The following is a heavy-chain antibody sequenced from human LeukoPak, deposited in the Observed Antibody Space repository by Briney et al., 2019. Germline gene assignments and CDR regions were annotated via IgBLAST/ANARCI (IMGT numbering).Heavy chain of an antibody. Sequence: ASVKVSCKASGYSFSGYFIHWVRQAAGQGLEWMGRISANSGVTEYAQNFQGRVAMSRDTSINTASMELSWLTSDDTAVYYCARDLSSTPNWEFDYWGQGTLVTVSS. CDR2: ISANSGVT. V-gene: IGHV1-2*06. D-gene: IGHD7-27*01. CDR3: ARDLSSTPNWEFDY. CDR1: GYSFSGYF. J-gene: IGHJ4*02.